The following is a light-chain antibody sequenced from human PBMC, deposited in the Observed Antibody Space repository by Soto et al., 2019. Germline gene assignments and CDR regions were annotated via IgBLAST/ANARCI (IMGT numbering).Light chain of an antibody. CDR1: QSVSGSY. Sequence: EIVLTQSPGTLSLSPGERATLSCRASQSVSGSYLAWYQQKPGQAPRLLIYGASSRATGIPDRFSGSWSGTDFTLTISRLEPEDFAVYYCQQYGSSPQTFGQGTKVEIK. J-gene: IGKJ1*01. CDR2: GAS. CDR3: QQYGSSPQT. V-gene: IGKV3-20*01.